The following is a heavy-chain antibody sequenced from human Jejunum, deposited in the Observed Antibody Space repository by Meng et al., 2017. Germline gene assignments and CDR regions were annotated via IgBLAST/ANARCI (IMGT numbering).Heavy chain of an antibody. Sequence: GQLVNLGAVVKNPGASEHVSCKASGYTYSGYNIHWVRHDPGQGLEWMGRINPNSGGTDYAQKFQGRVTMTRDTSISTAYMELSSLTYDDTAIYYCARDLGEKVVPDAIIWGRGTLVTVSS. V-gene: IGHV1-2*06. J-gene: IGHJ4*02. CDR3: ARDLGEKVVPDAII. CDR2: INPNSGGT. CDR1: GYTYSGYN. D-gene: IGHD2-2*02.